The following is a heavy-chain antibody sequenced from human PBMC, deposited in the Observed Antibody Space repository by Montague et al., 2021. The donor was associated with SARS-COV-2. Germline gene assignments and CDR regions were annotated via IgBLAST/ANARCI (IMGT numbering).Heavy chain of an antibody. CDR2: SGST. V-gene: IGHV4-39*01. D-gene: IGHD4-17*01. CDR3: AMRGGALDAFDI. J-gene: IGHJ3*02. Sequence: SGSTYSNPSLKSRVTISVDTSTNQFSLKLSSVTAADTAVYYCAMRGGALDAFDIWGQGATVIVSS.